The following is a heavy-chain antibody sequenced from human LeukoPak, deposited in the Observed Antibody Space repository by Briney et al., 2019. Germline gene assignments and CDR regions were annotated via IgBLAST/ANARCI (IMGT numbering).Heavy chain of an antibody. CDR1: GYTFTSYY. CDR3: ARAPTSRYYFDY. J-gene: IGHJ4*02. CDR2: INPNSGGT. Sequence: ASVKVSCKASGYTFTSYYMHWVRQAPGQGLEWMGWINPNSGGTNYAQKFQGRVTMTRDTSISTAYMELSRLRSDDTAVYYCARAPTSRYYFDYWGQGTLVTVSS. D-gene: IGHD6-25*01. V-gene: IGHV1-2*02.